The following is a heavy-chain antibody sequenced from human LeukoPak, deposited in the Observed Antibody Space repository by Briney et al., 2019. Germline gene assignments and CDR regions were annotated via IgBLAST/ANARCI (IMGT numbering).Heavy chain of an antibody. D-gene: IGHD6-13*01. V-gene: IGHV3-74*03. J-gene: IGHJ4*02. Sequence: GGSLRLSCTASGFTFRDHWMHWVRQAPGKGLVWVSRINTDGSNTTYADSVKGRFTISRDNAKNTLYLKMDSLRAEDTAIYYCAKKLYSSTWYSVDYWGQGTLVTVSS. CDR2: INTDGSNT. CDR3: AKKLYSSTWYSVDY. CDR1: GFTFRDHW.